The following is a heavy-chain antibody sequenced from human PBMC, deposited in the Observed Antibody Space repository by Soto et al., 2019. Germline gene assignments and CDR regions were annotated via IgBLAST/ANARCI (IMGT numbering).Heavy chain of an antibody. CDR1: GGSISSGGYY. CDR2: IYYSGST. D-gene: IGHD4-17*01. Sequence: SETLSLTCTVSGGSISSGGYYWSWIRQHPGKGLEWIGYIYYSGSTYYNPSLKSRVTISVDTSKNQFSLKLSSVTAADTAVYYCARVITVTRYFDYWGQGTLVTVSS. V-gene: IGHV4-31*03. CDR3: ARVITVTRYFDY. J-gene: IGHJ4*02.